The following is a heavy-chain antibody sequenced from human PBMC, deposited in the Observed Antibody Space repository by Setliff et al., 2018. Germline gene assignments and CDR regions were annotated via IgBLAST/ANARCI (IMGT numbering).Heavy chain of an antibody. Sequence: GGSLRLSCKASGFTFSDAWMSWVRQAPGKGLEWVANIKQDGSVKNYVDSVKGRFSISRDNTKNSLYLQMNSLRAEDTAVYYCARDPFGNPVFDPWGQGTLVTVSS. J-gene: IGHJ5*02. CDR3: ARDPFGNPVFDP. CDR1: GFTFSDAW. D-gene: IGHD3-10*01. CDR2: IKQDGSVK. V-gene: IGHV3-7*01.